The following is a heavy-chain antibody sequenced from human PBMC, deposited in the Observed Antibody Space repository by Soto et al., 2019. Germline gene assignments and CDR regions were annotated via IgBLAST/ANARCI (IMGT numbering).Heavy chain of an antibody. D-gene: IGHD6-19*01. CDR3: ARDMGVAVAGTDWFDP. V-gene: IGHV1-18*01. J-gene: IGHJ5*02. Sequence: ASVKVSCKASGYTFTSYGISWVRQAPGQGLEWMGWISAYNGNTNYAQKLQGRVTMTTDTSTSTAYMELRSLRSDDTAVYYCARDMGVAVAGTDWFDPWGQGTLVTVSS. CDR1: GYTFTSYG. CDR2: ISAYNGNT.